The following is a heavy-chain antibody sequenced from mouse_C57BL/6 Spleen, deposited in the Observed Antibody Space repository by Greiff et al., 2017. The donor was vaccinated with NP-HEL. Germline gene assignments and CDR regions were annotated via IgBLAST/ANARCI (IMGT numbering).Heavy chain of an antibody. CDR1: GYTFTGYW. V-gene: IGHV1-9*01. D-gene: IGHD1-1*01. CDR2: ILPGSGST. CDR3: ARGDPYGSSSGWYFDV. J-gene: IGHJ1*03. Sequence: QVQLQQSGAELMKPGASVKLSCKATGYTFTGYWIEWVKQRPGHGLEWIGEILPGSGSTNYNEKFKGKATFTADTSSNTAYMQLSSLTTEDSAIYYWARGDPYGSSSGWYFDVWGTGTTVTVSS.